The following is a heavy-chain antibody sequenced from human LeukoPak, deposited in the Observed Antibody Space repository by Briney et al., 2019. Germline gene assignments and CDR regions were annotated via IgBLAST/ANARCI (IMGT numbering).Heavy chain of an antibody. V-gene: IGHV4-38-2*02. CDR1: GYSISSGYY. D-gene: IGHD3-10*01. J-gene: IGHJ4*02. CDR3: ARGLARGGTIDY. Sequence: SETLSLTCTVSGYSISSGYYWGWIRQPPGKGLEWIGSIYHSGSTYYNPSLKSRVTISVDTSKNQFSLKLSSVTAADTAVYYCARGLARGGTIDYWGQGTLVTVSS. CDR2: IYHSGST.